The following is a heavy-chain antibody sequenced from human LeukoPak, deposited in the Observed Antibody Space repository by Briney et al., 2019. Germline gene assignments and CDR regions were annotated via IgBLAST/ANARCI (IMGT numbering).Heavy chain of an antibody. J-gene: IGHJ3*02. D-gene: IGHD3-22*01. CDR3: AKETKHYSDSSGRDGFDI. CDR2: ISSSGSTT. Sequence: PGGSLRLSCAASGFTFSTYEMNWVRQAPGKGLEWDSYISSSGSTTYYADSVKGRFAISRDNAKNSLYLQMNGLRAEDTAVYYCAKETKHYSDSSGRDGFDIWGQGTMVTVSS. V-gene: IGHV3-48*03. CDR1: GFTFSTYE.